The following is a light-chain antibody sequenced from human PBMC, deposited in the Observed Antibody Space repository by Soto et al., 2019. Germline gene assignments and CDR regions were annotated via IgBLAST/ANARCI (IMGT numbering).Light chain of an antibody. CDR3: QQRSNWPIT. V-gene: IGKV3-11*01. Sequence: EIVLTQSPATLSLSPGERATLSCRASQSVSSYFAWYQQKPGQAPRLLIYDASSRATGIPARFNGSGSGTDFTLTISRLEPEDFAVYYCQQRSNWPITFGQGTRLEIK. CDR2: DAS. J-gene: IGKJ5*01. CDR1: QSVSSY.